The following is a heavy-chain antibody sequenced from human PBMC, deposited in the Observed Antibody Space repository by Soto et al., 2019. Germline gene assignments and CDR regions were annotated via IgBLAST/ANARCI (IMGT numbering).Heavy chain of an antibody. CDR3: ASSYSNYALIDYYYYGMDV. CDR1: GGTFSSYA. D-gene: IGHD4-4*01. V-gene: IGHV1-69*13. Sequence: ASVKVSCKASGGTFSSYAISWVRQAPGQGLEWMGGIIPIFGTANYAQKFQGRVTITADESTSTAYMELSSLRSEDTAVYYCASSYSNYALIDYYYYGMDVWGQGTTVTVSS. CDR2: IIPIFGTA. J-gene: IGHJ6*02.